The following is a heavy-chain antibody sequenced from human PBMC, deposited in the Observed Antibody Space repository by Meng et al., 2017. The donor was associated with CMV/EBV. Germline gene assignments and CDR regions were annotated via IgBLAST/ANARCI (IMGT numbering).Heavy chain of an antibody. Sequence: GESLKISCAASGFTFSSYAMHWVRQAPGKGLEWVAVISYDGSNKYYADSVKGRFTISRDNSKNTLYLQMNSLRAEDTAVYYCARDGVVFGVVTLFDYWGQGTLVTVSS. CDR1: GFTFSSYA. D-gene: IGHD3-3*01. CDR2: ISYDGSNK. V-gene: IGHV3-30*04. CDR3: ARDGVVFGVVTLFDY. J-gene: IGHJ4*02.